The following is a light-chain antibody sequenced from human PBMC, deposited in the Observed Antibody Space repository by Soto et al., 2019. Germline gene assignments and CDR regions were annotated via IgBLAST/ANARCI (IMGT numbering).Light chain of an antibody. V-gene: IGKV3-20*01. CDR1: QSVSTR. Sequence: EIVLTQSPGTLSLSPGDRATLSCRASQSVSTRLAWYQQKPGEAPRLLISDASIRAAGIPDTFSGSGSGTDFTLTISRLKSEDFALYYCQQYVVGATLTFGRGTRLESK. J-gene: IGKJ5*01. CDR3: QQYVVGATLT. CDR2: DAS.